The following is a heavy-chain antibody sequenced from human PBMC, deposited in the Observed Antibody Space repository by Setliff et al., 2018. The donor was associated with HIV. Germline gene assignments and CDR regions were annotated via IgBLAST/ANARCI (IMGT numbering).Heavy chain of an antibody. Sequence: SVKVSCKASGGIFNSHTISWVRQAPGQGLEWMGGTIPIPGMAHYVPKFQGRVTITEDRSTSTVYMELSSLRSEDTAVYYCAKGDMAAADPYYYYYYMDVWGKGTPVTVS. V-gene: IGHV1-69*10. D-gene: IGHD6-13*01. CDR2: TIPIPGMA. CDR3: AKGDMAAADPYYYYYYMDV. CDR1: GGIFNSHT. J-gene: IGHJ6*03.